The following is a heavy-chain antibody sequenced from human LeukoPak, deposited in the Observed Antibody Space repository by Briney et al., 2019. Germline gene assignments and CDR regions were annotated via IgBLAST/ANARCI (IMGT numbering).Heavy chain of an antibody. CDR3: ARDRIWDRAFDI. J-gene: IGHJ3*02. Sequence: ASVKVSCKASGGTFSSYAISWVRQAPGQGLEWMGIINPSGGSTSYAQKFQGRVTMTRDTSTSTVYMELSSLRSEDTAVYYCARDRIWDRAFDIWGQGTMVTVSS. CDR2: INPSGGST. CDR1: GGTFSSYA. V-gene: IGHV1-46*01. D-gene: IGHD3-16*01.